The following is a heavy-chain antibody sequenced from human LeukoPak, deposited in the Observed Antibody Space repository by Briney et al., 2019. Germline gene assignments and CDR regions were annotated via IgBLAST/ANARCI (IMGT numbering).Heavy chain of an antibody. D-gene: IGHD3-22*01. CDR1: GGSFSGYH. V-gene: IGHV4-34*01. CDR3: ARGRHDITMIVVVMTSVSYYLDV. J-gene: IGHJ6*03. Sequence: SETLSLTCAVSGGSFSGYHWTWIRQSPRKGLEWIGDINPSGSTYYNPSLKSRLTISVDTSKNQFSLKLRSVTAADTAVYYCARGRHDITMIVVVMTSVSYYLDVWGKGTTVTVS. CDR2: INPSGST.